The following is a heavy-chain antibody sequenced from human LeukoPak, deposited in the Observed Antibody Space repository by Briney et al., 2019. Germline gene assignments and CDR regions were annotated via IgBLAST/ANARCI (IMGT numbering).Heavy chain of an antibody. J-gene: IGHJ5*02. V-gene: IGHV1-2*02. Sequence: ASVKVSCKASGYTFTGYYMHWVRQAPGQGLEWMGWINPNSGGTNYAQKFQGRVTMTRDTSISTAYMELSRLRSDDTAVYYCARAPITGTTVWFDPWGRGTLVTVSS. CDR2: INPNSGGT. CDR1: GYTFTGYY. D-gene: IGHD1-7*01. CDR3: ARAPITGTTVWFDP.